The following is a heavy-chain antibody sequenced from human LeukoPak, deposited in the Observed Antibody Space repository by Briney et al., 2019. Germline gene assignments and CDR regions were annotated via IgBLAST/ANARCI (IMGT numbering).Heavy chain of an antibody. Sequence: GGSLRLSCAASGFTFSSYWMSWVRQAPGKGLEWVSGINWNGGSTGYADSVKGRFTISRDNAKNSLYLQMNSLRAEDTAIYYCATYRQVLLPFESWGQGTLVTVSS. D-gene: IGHD2-8*02. CDR2: INWNGGST. CDR1: GFTFSSYW. V-gene: IGHV3-20*04. J-gene: IGHJ4*02. CDR3: ATYRQVLLPFES.